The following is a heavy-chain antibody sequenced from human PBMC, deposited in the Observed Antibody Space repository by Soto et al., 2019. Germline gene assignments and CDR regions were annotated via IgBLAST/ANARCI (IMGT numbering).Heavy chain of an antibody. CDR3: ARGEAAEVITMIVVVNFGYFDY. CDR2: ISYDGSNK. CDR1: GFTFSSYA. D-gene: IGHD3-22*01. J-gene: IGHJ4*02. V-gene: IGHV3-30-3*01. Sequence: QVQLVESGGGVVQPGRSLRLSCAASGFTFSSYAMHWVRQAPGKGLEWVAVISYDGSNKYYADSVKGRFTISRDNSKNTLYLQMNSLRAEDTAVYYCARGEAAEVITMIVVVNFGYFDYWGQGTLVTVSS.